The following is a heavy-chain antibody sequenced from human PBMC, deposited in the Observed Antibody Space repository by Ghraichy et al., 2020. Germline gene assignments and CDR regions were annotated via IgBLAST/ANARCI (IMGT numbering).Heavy chain of an antibody. Sequence: LNISCTVSGGSISSYYWSWIRQPPGKGLEWIGYIYYSGSTNYNPSLKSRVTISVDTSKNQFSLKLSSVTAADTAVYYCARSGYSGYAFDYWGQGTLVTVSS. CDR2: IYYSGST. V-gene: IGHV4-59*01. CDR3: ARSGYSGYAFDY. J-gene: IGHJ4*02. D-gene: IGHD5-12*01. CDR1: GGSISSYY.